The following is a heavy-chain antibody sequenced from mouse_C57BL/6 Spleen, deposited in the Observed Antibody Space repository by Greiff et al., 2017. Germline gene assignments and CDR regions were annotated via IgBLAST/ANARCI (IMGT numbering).Heavy chain of an antibody. D-gene: IGHD2-4*01. CDR3: ARSRLRDYAMDY. CDR1: GYTFTSYW. Sequence: VQLQQPGAELVRPGSSVKLSCKASGYTFTSYWLHWVKQRPIQGLEWIGNIDPSDSETHYNQKFKDKATLTVDKSSSTAYMQLSSLTSEDSAVNYCARSRLRDYAMDYWGQGTSVTVSS. CDR2: IDPSDSET. V-gene: IGHV1-52*01. J-gene: IGHJ4*01.